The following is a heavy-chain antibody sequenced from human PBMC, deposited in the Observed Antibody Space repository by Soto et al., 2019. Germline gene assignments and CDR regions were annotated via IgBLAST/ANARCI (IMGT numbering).Heavy chain of an antibody. D-gene: IGHD3-22*01. CDR1: GFTFSTSE. V-gene: IGHV3-30-3*01. CDR2: MSYDGSKE. Sequence: GGSLRLCCAASGFTFSTSEMYWVRQAPGKGLEWVAVMSYDGSKEDYVDSVKGRFTISRDNSQKTLYLQMNSLRAEDTAVYYCARDRTYNYENNGYFGHWGQGTLVTVSS. CDR3: ARDRTYNYENNGYFGH. J-gene: IGHJ4*01.